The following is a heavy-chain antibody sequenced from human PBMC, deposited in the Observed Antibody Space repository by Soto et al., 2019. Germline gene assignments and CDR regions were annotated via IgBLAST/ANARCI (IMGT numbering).Heavy chain of an antibody. D-gene: IGHD6-13*01. CDR2: IIPILGIA. Sequence: QVQLVQSGAEVKKPGSSVKVSCKASGGTFSNYTISWVRQAPGQGLEWMGRIIPILGIANYAQKFQGRVTITADKSTSTAYMELSSLRSEDTAVYYCARDEQQLVPFDYWGQGTLVTVSS. CDR1: GGTFSNYT. CDR3: ARDEQQLVPFDY. V-gene: IGHV1-69*08. J-gene: IGHJ4*02.